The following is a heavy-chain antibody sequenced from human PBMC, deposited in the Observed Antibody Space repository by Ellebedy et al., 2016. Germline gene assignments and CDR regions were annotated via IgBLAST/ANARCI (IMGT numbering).Heavy chain of an antibody. J-gene: IGHJ4*02. V-gene: IGHV3-33*01. CDR1: GFTFSSYG. D-gene: IGHD2/OR15-2a*01. CDR3: ATLNSRTLLFPDY. CDR2: IWYDGSNK. Sequence: GESLKISXAASGFTFSSYGMHWVRQAPGKGLEWVAVIWYDGSNKYYADSVKGRFTISRDNSKNTLYLQMNSLRAEDTAVYYCATLNSRTLLFPDYWGQGTLVTVSS.